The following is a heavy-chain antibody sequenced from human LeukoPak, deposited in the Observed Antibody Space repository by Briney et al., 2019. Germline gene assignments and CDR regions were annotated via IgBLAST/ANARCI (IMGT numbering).Heavy chain of an antibody. CDR1: GFTFSSYW. CDR3: ARDMRLVLWRREQIGGDPDY. Sequence: GGSLRLSCAASGFTFSSYWMSWVRQAPGKGLEWVANIKQDGSEKYYVDSVKGRFTISRDNAKNSLYLQMNSLRAEDTAVYYCARDMRLVLWRREQIGGDPDYWGQGTLVTVSS. J-gene: IGHJ4*02. V-gene: IGHV3-7*01. CDR2: IKQDGSEK. D-gene: IGHD6-19*01.